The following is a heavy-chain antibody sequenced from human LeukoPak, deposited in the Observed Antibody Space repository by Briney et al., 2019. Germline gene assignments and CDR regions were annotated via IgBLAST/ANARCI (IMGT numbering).Heavy chain of an antibody. CDR3: VRDWGYDSSGYWQKYFDT. Sequence: GGSLRLSCATSGFTFTTFWMHWVRQVPGKGLVWVSRINHDGSSTNYADSVKGRFTISRDNAKNTVYLQMKSLRAEDTAVYYCVRDWGYDSSGYWQKYFDTWGQGTLVTVSS. V-gene: IGHV3-74*01. CDR1: GFTFTTFW. D-gene: IGHD3-22*01. J-gene: IGHJ4*02. CDR2: INHDGSST.